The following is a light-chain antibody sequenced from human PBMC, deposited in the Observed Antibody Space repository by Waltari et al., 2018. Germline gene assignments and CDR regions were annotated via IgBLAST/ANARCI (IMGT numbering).Light chain of an antibody. CDR2: GVS. CDR1: NTDIGGYFF. Sequence: QSALTQPASVSGSPGQSITISCTGSNTDIGGYFFVSWYQQHPGTAPKLIIYGVSNRPSGVSDRFSGSKSDNTASLTISGLQTEDEADYYCSSYSSTTTRVIFGGGTRLTVL. J-gene: IGLJ2*01. CDR3: SSYSSTTTRVI. V-gene: IGLV2-14*03.